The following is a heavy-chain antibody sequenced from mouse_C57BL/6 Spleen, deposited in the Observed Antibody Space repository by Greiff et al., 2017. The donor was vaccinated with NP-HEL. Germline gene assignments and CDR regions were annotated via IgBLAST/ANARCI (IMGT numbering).Heavy chain of an antibody. Sequence: VQLQQSGPELVKPGASVKISCKASGYTFTDYYMNWVKQSHGKSLEWIGDINPNNGGTSYNQKFKGKATLTVDKSSSTAYMELRSLTSEDSAVYYCARCYDGYYGWFAYWGQGTLVTVSA. J-gene: IGHJ3*01. D-gene: IGHD2-3*01. CDR2: INPNNGGT. CDR1: GYTFTDYY. CDR3: ARCYDGYYGWFAY. V-gene: IGHV1-26*01.